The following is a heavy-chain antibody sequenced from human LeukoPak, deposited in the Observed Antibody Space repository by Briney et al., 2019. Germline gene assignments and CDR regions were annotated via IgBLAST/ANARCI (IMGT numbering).Heavy chain of an antibody. J-gene: IGHJ4*02. CDR3: AREGFSQGSYYWGYYFDY. CDR1: GYTFTSYG. D-gene: IGHD1-26*01. Sequence: ASVKVSCKASGYTFTSYGISWVRQAPGQGLEWMGWISAYNGNTNYAQKLQRRVTMTTDTSTSTAYMELRSLRSDDTAVYCCAREGFSQGSYYWGYYFDYWGQGTLVTVSS. V-gene: IGHV1-18*01. CDR2: ISAYNGNT.